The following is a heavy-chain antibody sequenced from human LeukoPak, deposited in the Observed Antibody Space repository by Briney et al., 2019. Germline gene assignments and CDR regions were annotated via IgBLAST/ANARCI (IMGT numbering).Heavy chain of an antibody. CDR3: ARDGSSWYYYYYGMDV. CDR1: GYTFTSYD. Sequence: ASVKVSCKASGYTFTSYDINGVRQATGQGLEWMGWMNPNSGNTGYAQKFQGRVTMTRNTSISTAYMELSSLRSEDAAVYYCARDGSSWYYYYYGMDVWGQGTTVTVSS. D-gene: IGHD6-13*01. J-gene: IGHJ6*02. CDR2: MNPNSGNT. V-gene: IGHV1-8*01.